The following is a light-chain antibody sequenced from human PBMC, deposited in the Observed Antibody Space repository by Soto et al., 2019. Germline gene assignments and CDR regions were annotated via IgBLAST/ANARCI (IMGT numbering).Light chain of an antibody. Sequence: QSALTQPASVSGSPGQSITISCTGTSSDVGGYKFVSWYQQHPGKAPKLMIYEVSNRPSGVSNRFSGSKSGNTASLTISGLHAEDEADYYCSSYTTSSTRVLGGGNKVTV. CDR1: SSDVGGYKF. V-gene: IGLV2-14*01. J-gene: IGLJ3*02. CDR2: EVS. CDR3: SSYTTSSTRV.